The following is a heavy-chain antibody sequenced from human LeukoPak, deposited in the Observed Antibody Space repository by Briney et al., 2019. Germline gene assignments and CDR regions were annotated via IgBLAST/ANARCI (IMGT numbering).Heavy chain of an antibody. D-gene: IGHD3-10*01. CDR2: ISGYNGKT. Sequence: ASVKVSCKASGYTFNTYGITWVRQAPGQGLEWMGWISGYNGKTKYAQKLQDRVTMTTDTSTTTAYMELRSLTSDDTAVYYCARVFAWFGELYIDYWGQGTLVTVSS. J-gene: IGHJ4*02. V-gene: IGHV1-18*01. CDR1: GYTFNTYG. CDR3: ARVFAWFGELYIDY.